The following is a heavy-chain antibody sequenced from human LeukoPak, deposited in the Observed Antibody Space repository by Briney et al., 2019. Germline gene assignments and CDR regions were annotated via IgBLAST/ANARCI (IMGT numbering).Heavy chain of an antibody. CDR2: INPNSGGA. D-gene: IGHD3-22*01. CDR1: GYTFTANY. CDR3: ARGSDSSGYPY. V-gene: IGHV1-2*02. J-gene: IGHJ4*02. Sequence: ASVKVSCKASGYTFTANYMHWVRHAPGQGLEWMGWINPNSGGANYAQKFQGRVTMTRDTSITTAYMELSRLRSDDTAVYYCARGSDSSGYPYWGQGTLVTVSS.